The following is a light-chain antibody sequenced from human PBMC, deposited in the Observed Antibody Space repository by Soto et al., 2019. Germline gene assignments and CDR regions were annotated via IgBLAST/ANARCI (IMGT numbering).Light chain of an antibody. Sequence: QSVLTQPASVSGSPGQSITISCTGTSRDVGAYNYVSWYQQHPGKAPKLMVYDVTNRPSGVSDRFSGSKSGNTASLTISGLQAEDEADYFCSSHPYITTYVFGTGRKVTVL. CDR1: SRDVGAYNY. CDR3: SSHPYITTYV. V-gene: IGLV2-14*01. J-gene: IGLJ1*01. CDR2: DVT.